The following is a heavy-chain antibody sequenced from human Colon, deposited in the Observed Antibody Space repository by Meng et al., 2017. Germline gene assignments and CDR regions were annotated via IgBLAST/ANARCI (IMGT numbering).Heavy chain of an antibody. V-gene: IGHV4-4*02. CDR1: GGSISSSNW. D-gene: IGHD4-17*01. CDR2: IYHSGST. Sequence: VQYPASGPGRVKPSRTLALTLPAPGGSISSSNWGSWVRQPPGKGLEWIGEIYHSGSTNYNPSLKSRVTISVDKSKNQFSLKLSSVTAADTAVYYCARVRIYGLSDYWGQGTLVTVSS. J-gene: IGHJ4*02. CDR3: ARVRIYGLSDY.